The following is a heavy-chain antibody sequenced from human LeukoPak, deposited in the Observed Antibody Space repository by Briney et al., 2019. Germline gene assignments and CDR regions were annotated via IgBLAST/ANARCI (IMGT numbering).Heavy chain of an antibody. D-gene: IGHD3-22*01. CDR1: GSTFSSYW. CDR2: IKQDGSEK. J-gene: IGHJ3*02. Sequence: GGSLRLSCAASGSTFSSYWMSWVRQAPGKGLEWVANIKQDGSEKYYVDSVKGRFTISRDNAKNSLYLQMNSLRAEDTAVYYCARDMIVVAGAFDIWGQGTMVTVSS. CDR3: ARDMIVVAGAFDI. V-gene: IGHV3-7*01.